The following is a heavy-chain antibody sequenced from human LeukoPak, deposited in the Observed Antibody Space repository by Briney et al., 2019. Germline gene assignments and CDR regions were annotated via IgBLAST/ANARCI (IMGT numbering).Heavy chain of an antibody. V-gene: IGHV3-43D*03. CDR1: GFTFGEYG. CDR2: ITWDGGST. CDR3: AKGSQNYYGSGSYCDY. D-gene: IGHD3-10*01. Sequence: GGSLRLSCVGSGFTFGEYGMHWVRQVPGKGLEWVSHITWDGGSTYYAGSVKGRFTISRDNSKNSLYLQMNSLRAEDTAVYYCAKGSQNYYGSGSYCDYWGQGTLVTVSS. J-gene: IGHJ4*02.